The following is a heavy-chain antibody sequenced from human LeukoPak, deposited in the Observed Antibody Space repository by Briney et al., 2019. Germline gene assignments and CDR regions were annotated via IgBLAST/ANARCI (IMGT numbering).Heavy chain of an antibody. CDR1: GYTFTSYG. J-gene: IGHJ6*02. V-gene: IGHV1-18*01. Sequence: GASVKVSCKASGYTFTSYGISCVRQAPGQGLEWMGWISAYNGNTNYAQKLQGRVTMTTDTSTSTAYMELRSLRSDDTAVYYCARDLLGSGSSNYYYYGMDVWGQGTTVTVSS. D-gene: IGHD3-10*01. CDR2: ISAYNGNT. CDR3: ARDLLGSGSSNYYYYGMDV.